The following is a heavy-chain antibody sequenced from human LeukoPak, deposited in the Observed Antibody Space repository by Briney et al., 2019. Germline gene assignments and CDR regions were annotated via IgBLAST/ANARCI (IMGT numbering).Heavy chain of an antibody. CDR2: IGYSATTV. Sequence: GGSLRLSCAASGFTFSDYYMTWIRQAPGKGLEWISYIGYSATTVYYADSVRGRFTISRDDAKNSLFLQMDSLRAEDTAVYYCARTLAVADHWGQGTLVTVSS. J-gene: IGHJ4*02. V-gene: IGHV3-11*01. D-gene: IGHD6-19*01. CDR3: ARTLAVADH. CDR1: GFTFSDYY.